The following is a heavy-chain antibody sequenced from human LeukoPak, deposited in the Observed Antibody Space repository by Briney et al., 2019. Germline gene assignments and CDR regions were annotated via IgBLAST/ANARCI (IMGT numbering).Heavy chain of an antibody. V-gene: IGHV1-18*01. J-gene: IGHJ4*02. CDR3: ARDLPGSYYVDYFDY. Sequence: ASVKVSCKASGYTFTSYGISWVRQAPGQGLEWMGWISAYNGNTNYAQKLQGRVTMTTDTSTSTAYMELGSLRSDDTAVYYCARDLPGSYYVDYFDYWGQGTLVTVSS. D-gene: IGHD1-26*01. CDR2: ISAYNGNT. CDR1: GYTFTSYG.